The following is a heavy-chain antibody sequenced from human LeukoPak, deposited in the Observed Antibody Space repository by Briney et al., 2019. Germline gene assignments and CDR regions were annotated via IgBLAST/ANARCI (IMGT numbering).Heavy chain of an antibody. CDR2: IYYSGST. D-gene: IGHD6-13*01. CDR1: GVSISSYD. V-gene: IGHV4-59*01. J-gene: IGHJ2*01. CDR3: ARVYYSSSYDYWYFDL. Sequence: AETLSLTCTVSGVSISSYDWSWVRQPPGKGLEWVGYIYYSGSTNYNPSLKRRVTISVDKSKNQFSLKRSYMTAADTAVYYCARVYYSSSYDYWYFDLWGRGTLVTVSS.